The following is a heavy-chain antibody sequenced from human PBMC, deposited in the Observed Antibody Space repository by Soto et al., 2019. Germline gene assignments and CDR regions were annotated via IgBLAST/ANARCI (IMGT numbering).Heavy chain of an antibody. J-gene: IGHJ4*02. Sequence: GGSLRLSCAASGFTFSSYGMHWVRQAPGKGLEWVAVIWYDGSNKYYADSVKGRFTISRDNSKNTLYLQMNSLRAEDTAVYYCEKEGRGWDLPAAFGAQGALVPVSS. D-gene: IGHD1-26*01. V-gene: IGHV3-33*06. CDR1: GFTFSSYG. CDR3: EKEGRGWDLPAAF. CDR2: IWYDGSNK.